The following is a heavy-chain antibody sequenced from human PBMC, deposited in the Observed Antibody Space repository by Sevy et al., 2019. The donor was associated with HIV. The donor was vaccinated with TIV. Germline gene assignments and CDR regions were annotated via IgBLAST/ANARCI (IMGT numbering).Heavy chain of an antibody. CDR2: INHSGST. J-gene: IGHJ4*02. CDR3: ARTSSSWSGIDY. D-gene: IGHD6-13*01. CDR1: GGSFSGYY. Sequence: SETLSLTCAVYGGSFSGYYWSWIRQPPGKGLEWMGEINHSGSTNYNPSLKSRVTISVDTSKNQFSLKLSSVTAADTAVYYCARTSSSWSGIDYWGQGTLVTVSS. V-gene: IGHV4-34*01.